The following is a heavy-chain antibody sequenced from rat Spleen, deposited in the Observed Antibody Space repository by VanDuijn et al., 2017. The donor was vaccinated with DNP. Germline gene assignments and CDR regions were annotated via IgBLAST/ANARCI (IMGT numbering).Heavy chain of an antibody. J-gene: IGHJ3*01. CDR1: GFTFSNYG. Sequence: EVQLVESGGGLVQPGRSLKLSCAASGFTFSNYGMAWVRQAPKKGLDWVASINSNGGSTSYRYSVKGRFTISRDNAKRTLYLQMDSLRSEDTATYYCARPYGYNNGGFAYWGQGTLVTVSS. CDR2: INSNGGST. V-gene: IGHV5-7*01. D-gene: IGHD1-4*01. CDR3: ARPYGYNNGGFAY.